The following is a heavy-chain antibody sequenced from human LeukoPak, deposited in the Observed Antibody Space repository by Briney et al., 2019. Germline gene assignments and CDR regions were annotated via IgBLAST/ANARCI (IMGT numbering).Heavy chain of an antibody. V-gene: IGHV4-39*01. J-gene: IGHJ6*03. CDR1: GGSISSSDYY. CDR2: IYYTGST. Sequence: PSETLSLTCTVSGGSISSSDYYWGWIRQPPGRGLEWIGSIYYTGSTYYNPSLKSRVIISVDTSKTQFSLKLSSVTAADTAVYYCATSSSGWYGPYYYYYMDVWGQGTLVTVSS. D-gene: IGHD6-19*01. CDR3: ATSSSGWYGPYYYYYMDV.